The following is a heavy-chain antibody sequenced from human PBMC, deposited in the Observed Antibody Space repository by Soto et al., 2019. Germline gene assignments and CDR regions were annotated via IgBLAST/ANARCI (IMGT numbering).Heavy chain of an antibody. CDR1: GGYISASDYY. CDR3: ASKGYRI. Sequence: SDPLSVICNVSGGYISASDYYWVWIRQSPGKGLEWIGSIYHTGETSYKSSLKSRVTISVDTSKKQFYLQLRSLTAADTAVYYCASKGYRIWGQVTQVTVSS. D-gene: IGHD3-16*02. CDR2: IYHTGET. V-gene: IGHV4-39*01. J-gene: IGHJ4*02.